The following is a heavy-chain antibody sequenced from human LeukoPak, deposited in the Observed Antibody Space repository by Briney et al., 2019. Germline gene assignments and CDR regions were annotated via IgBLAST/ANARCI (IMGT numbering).Heavy chain of an antibody. D-gene: IGHD6-6*01. CDR2: MNPNSGRA. CDR1: EYTFNDYY. J-gene: IGHJ4*02. V-gene: IGHV1-2*02. CDR3: TRTNPQLGRRDFFDL. Sequence: ASVEVSCRASEYTFNDYYIHWVRQAPGQGLEWMGWMNPNSGRADSAQKFQGRVTMTSDTSISTAYMDLTSLTSDDTAVYYCTRTNPQLGRRDFFDLWGQGTLVIVSS.